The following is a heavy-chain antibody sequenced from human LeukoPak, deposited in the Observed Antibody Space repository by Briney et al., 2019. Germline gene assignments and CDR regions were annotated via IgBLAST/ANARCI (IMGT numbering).Heavy chain of an antibody. CDR1: GFTFSSYA. D-gene: IGHD5-18*01. CDR2: ISYDGSNK. V-gene: IGHV3-30*04. Sequence: GRSLRLSCAASGFTFSSYAMHWVRQAPGKGLEWVAVISYDGSNKYYADSVKGRFTISRDNSKNTLYLQMNSLRAEDTAVYYCVKDREQLWLSAGAYWGQGTLVTVSS. CDR3: VKDREQLWLSAGAY. J-gene: IGHJ4*02.